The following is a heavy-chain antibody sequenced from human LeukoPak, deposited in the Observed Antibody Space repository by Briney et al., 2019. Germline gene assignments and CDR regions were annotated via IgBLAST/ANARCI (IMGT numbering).Heavy chain of an antibody. V-gene: IGHV3-30*02. D-gene: IGHD3-16*01. J-gene: IGHJ4*02. CDR3: VKDHGVPHAFVPGY. CDR2: IRYDGSNK. CDR1: GFTFSSYD. Sequence: PGWSLRLSCAASGFTFSSYDMHWVRQGPGKGLEWVAFIRYDGSNKYYIDSVKGRFTISRDNSKNTLYLQMNSLRAEDTAVYYCVKDHGVPHAFVPGYWGQGTLVTVSS.